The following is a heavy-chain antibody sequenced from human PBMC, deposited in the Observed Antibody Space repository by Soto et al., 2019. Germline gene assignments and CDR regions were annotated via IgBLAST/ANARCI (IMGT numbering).Heavy chain of an antibody. J-gene: IGHJ5*02. CDR3: SGSFYDATGFAVGP. CDR1: GASVSDGY. V-gene: IGHV4-59*02. D-gene: IGHD1-26*01. CDR2: MYFGGSF. Sequence: QMQLQVSGPGLVKPSETLSLTCTVSGASVSDGYWSWIRQPPGKELEWIGFMYFGGSFNYNPSLTGRGTISVETAKNPFSKTMTSVTAADTAVYYCSGSFYDATGFAVGPWGQGTLVTVSS.